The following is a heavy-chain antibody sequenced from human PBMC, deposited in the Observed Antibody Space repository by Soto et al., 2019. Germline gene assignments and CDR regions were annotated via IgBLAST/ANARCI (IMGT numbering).Heavy chain of an antibody. Sequence: QVQLVQSGAEVKKPGSSVKVSCKASGGTFSSYAISWVRQAPGQGLEWMGGIIPIFGTANYAQKFQGRVTITADKSTSTAYMELSSLRSEDTAVYYCARVTRQDDFWGGYYLILDYWGQGTLVTVSS. D-gene: IGHD3-3*01. CDR2: IIPIFGTA. J-gene: IGHJ4*02. CDR3: ARVTRQDDFWGGYYLILDY. V-gene: IGHV1-69*06. CDR1: GGTFSSYA.